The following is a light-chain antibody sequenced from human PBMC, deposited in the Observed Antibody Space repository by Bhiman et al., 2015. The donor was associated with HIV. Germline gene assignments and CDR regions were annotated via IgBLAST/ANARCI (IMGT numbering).Light chain of an antibody. Sequence: SYELTQPPSVSVYPGQTASITCSGDKLGEQYVCWYQQRAGQSPVLVMYQDNKRPSGIPERFSGANSGNTATLTISGTQAVDEADYYCRAWDNSQYVFGPGTKLTVL. J-gene: IGLJ1*01. CDR2: QDN. V-gene: IGLV3-1*01. CDR1: KLGEQY. CDR3: RAWDNSQYV.